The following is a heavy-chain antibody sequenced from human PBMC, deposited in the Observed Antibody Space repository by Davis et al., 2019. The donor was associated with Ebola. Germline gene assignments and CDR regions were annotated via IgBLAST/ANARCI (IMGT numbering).Heavy chain of an antibody. Sequence: GESLKISCAASGFTFSDYYMSWVRQAPGKGLEWVSAISGSGASPYYADSVKGRFTISRDNPKNTLYLQMTSLRAEDTAVYYCANGNYDSSGYWGYWFDPWGQGTLVTVSS. CDR3: ANGNYDSSGYWGYWFDP. CDR1: GFTFSDYY. CDR2: ISGSGASP. D-gene: IGHD3-22*01. J-gene: IGHJ5*02. V-gene: IGHV3-23*01.